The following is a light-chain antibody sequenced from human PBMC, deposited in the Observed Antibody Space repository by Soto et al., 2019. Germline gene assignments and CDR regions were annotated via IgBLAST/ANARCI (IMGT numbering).Light chain of an antibody. CDR3: HQRSNWPLT. J-gene: IGKJ4*01. V-gene: IGKV3D-20*02. CDR1: QSVTSSY. Sequence: EIVLTQSPGTLSLSPGERATLSCRASQSVTSSYLAWWQQKPGQAPRLLIYGASSRATGIPDRFSGSGSGTDFTLTISSLEPEDFAVYYCHQRSNWPLTFGGGTKVDIK. CDR2: GAS.